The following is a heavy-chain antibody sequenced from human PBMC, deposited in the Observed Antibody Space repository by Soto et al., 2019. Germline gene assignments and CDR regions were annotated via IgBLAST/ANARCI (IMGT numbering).Heavy chain of an antibody. CDR1: GGPISSSSYY. V-gene: IGHV4-39*01. D-gene: IGHD5-18*01. CDR3: ARSAIATHWFFDL. J-gene: IGHJ2*01. Sequence: KPSETLSLTCTVSGGPISSSSYYWGWIRQAPGKGLEWLATIYYTGYTYHNPSLKSHVTISVDTSKNQFSLKLTSATAADTALYYCARSAIATHWFFDLWGRGTLVTVSS. CDR2: IYYTGYT.